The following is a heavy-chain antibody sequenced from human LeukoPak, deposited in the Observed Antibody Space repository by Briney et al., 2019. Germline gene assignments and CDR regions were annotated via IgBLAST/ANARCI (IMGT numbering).Heavy chain of an antibody. V-gene: IGHV1-18*01. J-gene: IGHJ4*02. CDR2: ISAYYGNT. Sequence: GASVKLSCKSSGFTFINSRITWVRQAPAQGLQGMGWISAYYGNTQYVDKFEGRVAMTRDTSTSTAYMELRSLTSDDTAVYYCARVGGGTHYYFDFWGEGTLVTVS. CDR1: GFTFINSR. D-gene: IGHD1-26*01. CDR3: ARVGGGTHYYFDF.